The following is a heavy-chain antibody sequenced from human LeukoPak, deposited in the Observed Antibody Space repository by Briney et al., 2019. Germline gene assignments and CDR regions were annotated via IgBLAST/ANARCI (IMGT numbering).Heavy chain of an antibody. J-gene: IGHJ4*02. CDR2: IFSGGST. Sequence: GGSLRLSCVASGFTVSSDYMSWVRQAPGKGLEWVSAIFSGGSTFYADSVTGRFTISRDNSKNTVYLEMNSLRAEDTAVYYCARDLKTSGWYGDFDYWGQGTLVTVSS. CDR1: GFTVSSDY. CDR3: ARDLKTSGWYGDFDY. V-gene: IGHV3-53*01. D-gene: IGHD6-19*01.